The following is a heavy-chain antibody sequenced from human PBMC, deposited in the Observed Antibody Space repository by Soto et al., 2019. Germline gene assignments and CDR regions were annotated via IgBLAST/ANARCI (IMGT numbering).Heavy chain of an antibody. V-gene: IGHV4-34*01. J-gene: IGHJ4*02. CDR1: GGSFSGYY. CDR2: INHSGST. D-gene: IGHD6-13*01. CDR3: ARGQSIAAAGNGDY. Sequence: PSETLSLTCAVYGGSFSGYYWSWIRQPPGKGLEWIGEINHSGSTNYNPSLKSRVTISVDTSKNQFSLKLSSVTAADTAVYYCARGQSIAAAGNGDYWGRGTLVTVSS.